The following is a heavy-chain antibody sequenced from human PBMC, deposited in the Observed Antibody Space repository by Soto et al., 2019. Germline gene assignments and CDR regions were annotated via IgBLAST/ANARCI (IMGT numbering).Heavy chain of an antibody. D-gene: IGHD1-26*01. Sequence: SGKVSSEASGDTFSSYAISWLRQAPGQGLEWMGGIIPIFGTATSAQKFQGRVTITAEESPSTVYMQLSSLRSEDTSVYYCAKVGRVGATSDYWGQVPLVTISA. CDR1: GDTFSSYA. CDR3: AKVGRVGATSDY. CDR2: IIPIFGTA. V-gene: IGHV1-69*13. J-gene: IGHJ4*01.